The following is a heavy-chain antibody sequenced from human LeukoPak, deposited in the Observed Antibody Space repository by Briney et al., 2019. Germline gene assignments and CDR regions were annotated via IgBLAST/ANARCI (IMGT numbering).Heavy chain of an antibody. V-gene: IGHV3-72*01. CDR3: VRVVTTGSGWYHFDT. Sequence: GGSLRLSCAGAGFSIIDHHMDWVRQAPGEGLEWIGRSATTKPNRCTTQYGASVRGRFTISRDDSQNSLYLLLNSLKPEDTAVYFCVRVVTTGSGWYHFDTWGLGTLVTVSS. CDR1: GFSIIDHH. CDR2: SATTKPNRCTT. D-gene: IGHD6-13*01. J-gene: IGHJ4*02.